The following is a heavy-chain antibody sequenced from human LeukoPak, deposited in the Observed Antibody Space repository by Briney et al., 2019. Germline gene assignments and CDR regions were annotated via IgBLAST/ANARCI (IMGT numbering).Heavy chain of an antibody. D-gene: IGHD2-2*02. Sequence: GGSLRLSCAASGFTFSSYGMHWVRQAPGKGLEWVAFIRYDGSNKYYADSVKGRFTISRDNSKNTLYLQMNSLRAEDTAVYYCAKGRDIVVVPAAIRGAFDIWGQGTMVTVSS. V-gene: IGHV3-30*02. CDR1: GFTFSSYG. J-gene: IGHJ3*02. CDR2: IRYDGSNK. CDR3: AKGRDIVVVPAAIRGAFDI.